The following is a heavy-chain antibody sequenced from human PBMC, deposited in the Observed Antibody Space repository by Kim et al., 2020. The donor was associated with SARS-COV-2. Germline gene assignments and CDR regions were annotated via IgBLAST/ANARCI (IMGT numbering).Heavy chain of an antibody. CDR3: ARVVVRGVNGFDP. J-gene: IGHJ5*02. V-gene: IGHV1-3*01. D-gene: IGHD3-10*01. Sequence: SQKFQGRVTITRDTAASTAYMELSSLRSEDTAVYYCARVVVRGVNGFDPWGQGTLVTVSS.